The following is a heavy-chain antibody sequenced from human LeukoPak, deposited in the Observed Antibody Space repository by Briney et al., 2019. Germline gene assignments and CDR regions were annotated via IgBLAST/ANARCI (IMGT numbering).Heavy chain of an antibody. CDR3: ARGRAYYYDSSGYYLVY. V-gene: IGHV3-33*01. CDR2: GNNK. D-gene: IGHD3-22*01. J-gene: IGHJ4*02. Sequence: GNNKYYDGAVEGRFIISRDNSKYRLYLQMNSLRAEDTAVYYCARGRAYYYDSSGYYLVYWGQGTLVTVSS.